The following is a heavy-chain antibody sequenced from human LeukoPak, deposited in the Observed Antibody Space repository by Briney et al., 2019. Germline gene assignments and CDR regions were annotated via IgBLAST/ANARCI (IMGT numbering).Heavy chain of an antibody. J-gene: IGHJ6*02. CDR3: ARDGVVVVAATSGGYYGMDV. D-gene: IGHD2-15*01. V-gene: IGHV3-48*02. CDR2: ISSSSSTI. Sequence: PGGSLRLSCAASGFTFSSYSMNWVRQAPGKGLEWVSYISSSSSTIYYADSVKGRFTTSSDNAKNSLYLQMNSLRDEDTAVYYCARDGVVVVAATSGGYYGMDVWGQGTTVTVSS. CDR1: GFTFSSYS.